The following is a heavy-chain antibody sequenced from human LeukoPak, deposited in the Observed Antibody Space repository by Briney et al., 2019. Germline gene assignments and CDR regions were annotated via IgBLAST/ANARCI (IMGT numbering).Heavy chain of an antibody. D-gene: IGHD3-9*01. CDR2: ISSSSSYI. J-gene: IGHJ6*03. Sequence: KPGGTLRLSCAASGFTFSSYAMAWVRQAPGKGLEWVSSISSSSSYIYYADSVKGRFTISRDNAKNSLYLQMNSLRAEDTAVYYCALRDILTGYYMDVWGKGTTVTVSS. CDR1: GFTFSSYA. V-gene: IGHV3-21*01. CDR3: ALRDILTGYYMDV.